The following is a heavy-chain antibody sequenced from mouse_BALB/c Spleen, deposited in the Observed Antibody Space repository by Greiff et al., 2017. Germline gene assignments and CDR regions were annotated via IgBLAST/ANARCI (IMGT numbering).Heavy chain of an antibody. CDR3: ARERGYYDVAMDY. D-gene: IGHD2-4*01. J-gene: IGHJ4*01. CDR1: GFNFTAYY. Sequence: EVQVVESGGGLVQPGGSLRLSCASTGFNFTAYYMSWVRQPPGKALEWLGFIRNKANGYTTEYSASVKGRFTISRDNSQSILYLQMNTLRAEDLATYYCARERGYYDVAMDYWGQGTSVTVSS. V-gene: IGHV7-3*02. CDR2: IRNKANGYTT.